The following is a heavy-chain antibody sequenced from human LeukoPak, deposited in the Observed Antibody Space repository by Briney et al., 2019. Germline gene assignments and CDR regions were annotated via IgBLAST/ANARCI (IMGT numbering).Heavy chain of an antibody. CDR1: GVTFSSYG. CDR2: IWYDGSNK. J-gene: IGHJ3*02. Sequence: GGSLRLSCAASGVTFSSYGMHWVRQAPGKGLEWVAVIWYDGSNKYYADSVKGRFTISREIAKNSLYLQMNSLRAGDTAVYYCARDYSGENVFDIWGQGTMVTVSS. CDR3: ARDYSGENVFDI. V-gene: IGHV3-33*01. D-gene: IGHD3-16*01.